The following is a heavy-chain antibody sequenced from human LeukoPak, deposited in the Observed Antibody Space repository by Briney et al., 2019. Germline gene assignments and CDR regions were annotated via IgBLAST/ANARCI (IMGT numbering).Heavy chain of an antibody. CDR1: GGSISGYY. CDR2: IYSSGTT. CDR3: ARDCSSCYFDY. J-gene: IGHJ4*02. Sequence: SETLSLTCTVSGGSISGYYWTWIRQPAGKGLEWIGRIYSSGTTNYNPSLKSRLTMSVDASKRQSSLELSSVTAADTAVYYCARDCSSCYFDYWGQGTLVTVSS. D-gene: IGHD6-13*01. V-gene: IGHV4-4*07.